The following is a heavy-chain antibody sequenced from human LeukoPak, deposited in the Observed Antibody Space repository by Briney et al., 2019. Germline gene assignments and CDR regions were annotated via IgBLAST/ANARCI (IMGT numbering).Heavy chain of an antibody. CDR3: AKGFGEYQLLYDY. CDR1: GGSISSGGYY. Sequence: PSQTLSLTCTVSGGSISSGGYYWSWIRQHPGKGLEWIGYIYYSGSTYYNPSLKSRVTISVDTSKNQFSLKLSSVTAADTAVYYCAKGFGEYQLLYDYWGQGTLVTVSS. CDR2: IYYSGST. V-gene: IGHV4-31*03. J-gene: IGHJ4*02. D-gene: IGHD2-2*02.